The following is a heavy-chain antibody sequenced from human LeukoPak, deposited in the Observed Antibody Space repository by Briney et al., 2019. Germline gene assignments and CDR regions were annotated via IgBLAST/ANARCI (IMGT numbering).Heavy chain of an antibody. CDR1: GGSISSGDYY. CDR2: IYHSGST. J-gene: IGHJ4*02. CDR3: ARSQTGTPAY. V-gene: IGHV4-30-2*01. Sequence: NPSETLSLTCTVSGGSISSGDYYWSWIRQPPGKGLEWIGYIYHSGSTYYNPSLKSRVTISVDRSKNQFSLKLSSVTAADTAVYYCARSQTGTPAYWGQGTLVTVSS. D-gene: IGHD1-7*01.